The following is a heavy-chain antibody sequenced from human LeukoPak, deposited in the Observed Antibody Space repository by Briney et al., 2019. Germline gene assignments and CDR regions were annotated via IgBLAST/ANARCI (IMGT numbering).Heavy chain of an antibody. CDR1: GLTFSTYW. J-gene: IGHJ4*02. D-gene: IGHD6-19*01. CDR3: AREARVGGALQY. V-gene: IGHV3-74*03. CDR2: INPDVSIR. Sequence: SLRLSCAASGLTFSTYWMHWVRQAPGKGLAWVARINPDVSIRTYANSVQGRVTISRDTAKDTLFLQMNSLRAEDTAVYYCAREARVGGALQYWGQGTPVPVSS.